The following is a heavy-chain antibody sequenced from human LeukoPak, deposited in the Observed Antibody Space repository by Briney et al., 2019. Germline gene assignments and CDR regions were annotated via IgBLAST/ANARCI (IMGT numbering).Heavy chain of an antibody. CDR2: ISADGIDK. CDR3: AKDKGREGDY. J-gene: IGHJ4*02. V-gene: IGHV3-30*18. CDR1: GFPFSNYG. Sequence: QPGGSLRLSCAASGFPFSNYGMHWVRQAPGKGLEWVAVISADGIDKYYADSVKDRFTISRDNSKNTLYLQMSSLRPEDTAVYYCAKDKGREGDYWGQGNLVTVSS.